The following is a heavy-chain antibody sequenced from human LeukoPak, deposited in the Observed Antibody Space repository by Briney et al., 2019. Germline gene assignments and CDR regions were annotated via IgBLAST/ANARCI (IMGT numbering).Heavy chain of an antibody. CDR2: IKQDGSKK. V-gene: IGHV3-7*04. J-gene: IGHJ4*02. Sequence: PGGSLRLSCVASGFPFSSYWMTWVRQAPGKGLEWVANIKQDGSKKSYVDSVKGRFTISRDNAKNSLYLQMNSLRAEDTAIYYCTRVGYIDEGIDYWDQGTLVTVSS. CDR3: TRVGYIDEGIDY. D-gene: IGHD5-24*01. CDR1: GFPFSSYW.